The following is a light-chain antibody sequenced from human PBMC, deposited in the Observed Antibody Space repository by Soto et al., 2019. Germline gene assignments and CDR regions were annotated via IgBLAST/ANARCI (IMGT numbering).Light chain of an antibody. V-gene: IGLV2-14*01. CDR3: SSYTNINTRACV. CDR2: EVT. Sequence: QSVLTQPRSVSGSPGQSVTISCSGTSSDVGAYYYVSWYQQHPGKAPKLIIYEVTDRPSGVSNRFSGSKSGNTASLTISGLQAEDEAEYYCSSYTNINTRACVFGTGTKV. J-gene: IGLJ1*01. CDR1: SSDVGAYYY.